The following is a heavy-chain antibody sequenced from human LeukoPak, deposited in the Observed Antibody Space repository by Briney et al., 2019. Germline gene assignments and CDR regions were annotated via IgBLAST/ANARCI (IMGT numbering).Heavy chain of an antibody. Sequence: PSETLSLTCTVSGGSISSGSYYWSWIRQPAGKGLEWIGRIYTSGSTNYNPSLKSRVTISVDTSKNQFSLKLSSVTAADTAVYYCARNYYDFWSGYYTDYYYGMDVWGQGTTVTVSS. CDR3: ARNYYDFWSGYYTDYYYGMDV. V-gene: IGHV4-61*02. CDR1: GGSISSGSYY. D-gene: IGHD3-3*01. CDR2: IYTSGST. J-gene: IGHJ6*02.